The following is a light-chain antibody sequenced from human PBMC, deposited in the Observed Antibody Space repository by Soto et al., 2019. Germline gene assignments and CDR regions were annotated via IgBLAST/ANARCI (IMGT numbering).Light chain of an antibody. V-gene: IGKV3-11*01. Sequence: EIVLTQSPATLSLSPGERATLSCRASQSVSSYLAWYQQKPGQAPRLLIYDASNRATGIPARFSGSGSGTDFTLTISSLEPEDFAVYYCQQYGSSRTWTFGQGTKVDI. CDR3: QQYGSSRTWT. J-gene: IGKJ1*01. CDR1: QSVSSY. CDR2: DAS.